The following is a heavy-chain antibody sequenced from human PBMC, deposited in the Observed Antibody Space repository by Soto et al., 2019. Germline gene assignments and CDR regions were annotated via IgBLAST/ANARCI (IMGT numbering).Heavy chain of an antibody. V-gene: IGHV2-5*02. CDR2: IYWDNDK. CDR1: GFSLNTGGLG. CDR3: VHSRCGGDCLQSYSSHYYYGMDV. J-gene: IGHJ6*02. Sequence: QITLKESGPTLVKPTQTLTLTCTFSGFSLNTGGLGVGWIRQPPGKALEWLALIYWDNDKRYSPSLMSRLTRPKDTSKNPVVLTMTNMDPVDAATYYCVHSRCGGDCLQSYSSHYYYGMDVWGQGTAVTVSS. D-gene: IGHD2-21*02.